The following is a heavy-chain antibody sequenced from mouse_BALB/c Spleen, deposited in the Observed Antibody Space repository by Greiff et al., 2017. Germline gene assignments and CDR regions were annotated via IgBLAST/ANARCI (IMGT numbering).Heavy chain of an antibody. V-gene: IGHV1S81*02. CDR1: GYTFTSYW. J-gene: IGHJ2*01. Sequence: QVQLQQPGAELVKPGASGYTFTSYWMHWVKQRPVQGLEWIGEINPSNGRTNYNEKFKSKATLTVDKSSSTAYMQLSSLTSEDSAVYYCARDDYGFDYWGQGTTLTVSS. D-gene: IGHD2-4*01. CDR2: INPSNGRT. CDR3: ARDDYGFDY.